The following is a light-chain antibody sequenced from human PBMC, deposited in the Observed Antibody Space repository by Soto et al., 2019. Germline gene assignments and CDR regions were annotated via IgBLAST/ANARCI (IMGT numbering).Light chain of an antibody. Sequence: EIVLTQSPGTLSLSPGERATLSCRASQSVSSYLAWYQQKPGQAPRLLIYDVSNRATGIPARFSGSGSGTDFTLTISRLEPEDFAVYYCQQYGSSPKTFGQGTKVDIK. CDR1: QSVSSY. V-gene: IGKV3-20*01. CDR2: DVS. J-gene: IGKJ1*01. CDR3: QQYGSSPKT.